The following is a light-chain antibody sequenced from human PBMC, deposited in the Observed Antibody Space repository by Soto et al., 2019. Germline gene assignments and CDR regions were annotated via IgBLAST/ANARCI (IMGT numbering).Light chain of an antibody. CDR3: QSYDSPLDARYV. J-gene: IGLJ1*01. CDR1: GSNIGAGYD. V-gene: IGLV1-40*01. Sequence: QSVLTQPPSVSGAPGQRVTISCTGSGSNIGAGYDVHWYQHRPGTAPKLLVFGDSNRPSGVPDRFSGSKSGTSASLAITGLQAEDEGDYYCQSYDSPLDARYVFGTGTKLTVL. CDR2: GDS.